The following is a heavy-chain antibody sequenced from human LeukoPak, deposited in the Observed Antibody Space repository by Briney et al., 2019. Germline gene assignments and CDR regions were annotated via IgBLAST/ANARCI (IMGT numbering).Heavy chain of an antibody. J-gene: IGHJ4*02. CDR1: GLTFDEYT. D-gene: IGHD4-17*01. V-gene: IGHV3-23*01. CDR2: ISGSGGST. Sequence: HPGGLLRLSCAAAGLTFDEYTMHWVRQAPGKGLEWVSAISGSGGSTYYADSVKGRFTISRDNSKNTLYLQMNSLRAEDTAVYYCANAATVTTPFGYWGQGTLVTVSS. CDR3: ANAATVTTPFGY.